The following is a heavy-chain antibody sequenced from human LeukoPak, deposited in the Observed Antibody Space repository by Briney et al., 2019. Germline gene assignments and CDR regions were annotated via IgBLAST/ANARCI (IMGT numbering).Heavy chain of an antibody. CDR2: ISYDGSNK. CDR1: GFTFSSYA. Sequence: GGSLRLSCAASGFTFSSYAMHWVRQAPGKGLEWVAVISYDGSNKYYADSVKGRFTISRDNSKNTLYLQMNSLSAEDTAVYYCARGRIGYCTNGVCYTAHAFDYWGQGTLVTVSS. CDR3: ARGRIGYCTNGVCYTAHAFDY. V-gene: IGHV3-30-3*01. D-gene: IGHD2-8*01. J-gene: IGHJ4*02.